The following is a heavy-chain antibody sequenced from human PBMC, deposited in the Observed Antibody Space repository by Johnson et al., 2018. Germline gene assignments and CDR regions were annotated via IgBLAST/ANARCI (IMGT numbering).Heavy chain of an antibody. V-gene: IGHV3-21*01. CDR1: GFTFSSYS. CDR3: ARVSDILTPSALYGMDV. D-gene: IGHD3-9*01. Sequence: VQLVQSGGGLVKPGGSLRLSCAASGFTFSSYSMNWVRQAPGKGLEWVSSISSSSSYIYYADSVKGRFTISRDNAKNSLYLQMNSLRAEDTAVYYCARVSDILTPSALYGMDVWGQGTTVTVSS. J-gene: IGHJ6*02. CDR2: ISSSSSYI.